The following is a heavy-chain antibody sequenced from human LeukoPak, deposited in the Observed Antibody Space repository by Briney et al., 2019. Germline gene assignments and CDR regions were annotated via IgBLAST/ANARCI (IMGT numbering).Heavy chain of an antibody. D-gene: IGHD1-26*01. V-gene: IGHV1-2*02. CDR2: INPNSGGT. Sequence: ASVKVSCKASGYTFTGYYMHWVRQAPGQGLEWMGWINPNSGGTNYAQKFHGRVTMTRDTSISTAYMELSRLRSDDTAVYYCARDGGSANFNWFDPWGQGTLVTVSS. CDR3: ARDGGSANFNWFDP. CDR1: GYTFTGYY. J-gene: IGHJ5*02.